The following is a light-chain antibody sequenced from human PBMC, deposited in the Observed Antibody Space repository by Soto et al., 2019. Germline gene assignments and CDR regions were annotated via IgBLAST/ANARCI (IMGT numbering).Light chain of an antibody. V-gene: IGLV2-14*01. CDR2: DVT. Sequence: QSALTRPASVSGSPGQSITIFCTGTSSDVGGYNYVSWYQQHPGKAPKLMIYDVTNRPSGVSNRFSGSKSGNTASLTISGLQAEDEADYYCSSYTSSSTPGVFGTGTKVTVL. J-gene: IGLJ1*01. CDR1: SSDVGGYNY. CDR3: SSYTSSSTPGV.